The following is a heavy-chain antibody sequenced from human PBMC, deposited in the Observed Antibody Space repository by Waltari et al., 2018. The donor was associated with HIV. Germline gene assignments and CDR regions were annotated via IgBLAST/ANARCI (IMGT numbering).Heavy chain of an antibody. CDR3: ARPAVAGTGWFDS. CDR2: INPNSGGT. CDR1: GYTFSDYS. V-gene: IGHV1-2*02. D-gene: IGHD6-19*01. J-gene: IGHJ5*01. Sequence: QVQLVQSGAEVKEPGASVRVSCKGSGYTFSDYSIHWVRQAPGQGLAWMGWINPNSGGTNYEQKFQGRVTMTRDTSISAVYMEVKGLTYDDTAVYYCARPAVAGTGWFDSWGRGTLVTVSS.